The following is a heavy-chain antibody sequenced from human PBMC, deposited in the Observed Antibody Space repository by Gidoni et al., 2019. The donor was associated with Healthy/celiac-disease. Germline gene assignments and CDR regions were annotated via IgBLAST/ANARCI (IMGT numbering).Heavy chain of an antibody. CDR2: IYYSGST. CDR3: ARACSPLRFLEWPPPNWFDP. J-gene: IGHJ5*02. CDR1: GGSISRSSYY. D-gene: IGHD3-3*01. V-gene: IGHV4-39*01. Sequence: QLQLQESGPGLVKPSATLSLTCTVSGGSISRSSYYWGWIRQPPGKGLEWIGSIYYSGSTYYNPSLKSRVTISVDTSKNQFSLKLSSVTAADTAVYYCARACSPLRFLEWPPPNWFDPWGQGTLVTVSS.